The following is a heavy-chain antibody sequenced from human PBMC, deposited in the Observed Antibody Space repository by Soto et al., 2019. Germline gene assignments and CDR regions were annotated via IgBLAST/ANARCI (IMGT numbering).Heavy chain of an antibody. CDR1: GDSVSSNSAA. D-gene: IGHD2-15*01. V-gene: IGHV6-1*01. CDR3: ARESDVVVVAATRDGFYFDY. Sequence: PSQTLSLTCAISGDSVSSNSAAWNWIRQSPSRGLEWLGRTYYRSKWYNDYAVSVKSRITINPDTSKNQFSLQLNSVTPEDTAVYYCARESDVVVVAATRDGFYFDYWGQGTLVTVS. J-gene: IGHJ4*02. CDR2: TYYRSKWYN.